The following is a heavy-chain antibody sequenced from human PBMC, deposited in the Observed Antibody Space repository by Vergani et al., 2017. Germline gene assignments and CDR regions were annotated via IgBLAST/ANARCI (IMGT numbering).Heavy chain of an antibody. CDR1: GDSISSRNCY. D-gene: IGHD4-17*01. J-gene: IGHJ4*02. V-gene: IGHV4-39*01. CDR2: LFYGATA. Sequence: QVQLQESGPGLVKPSETLSLTCTVSGDSISSRNCYWGWIRQPPGKGLEWIGSLFYGATAYYNPSLESRVIISIVTSKNQFSLGLSSVTAADTAVYYCAGLNGDYMRLSEYWGPGTLVAVSS. CDR3: AGLNGDYMRLSEY.